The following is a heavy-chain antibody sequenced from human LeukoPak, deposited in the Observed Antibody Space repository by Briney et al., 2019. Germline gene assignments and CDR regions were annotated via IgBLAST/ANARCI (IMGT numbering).Heavy chain of an antibody. J-gene: IGHJ3*02. CDR3: ARGGRAYYDSGGYYDAFDI. D-gene: IGHD3-22*01. Sequence: ASVKVSCKASGYTFTSYYMHWVRQAPGQGLEWMGWMNPNSGNTGYAQKFQGRVTITRNTSISTAYMELSSLRSEDTAVYYCARGGRAYYDSGGYYDAFDIWGQGTMVTVSS. CDR1: GYTFTSYY. CDR2: MNPNSGNT. V-gene: IGHV1-8*03.